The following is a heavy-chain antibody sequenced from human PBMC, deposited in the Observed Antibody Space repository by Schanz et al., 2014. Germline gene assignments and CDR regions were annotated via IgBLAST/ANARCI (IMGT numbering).Heavy chain of an antibody. D-gene: IGHD2-15*01. CDR2: ITTGGNT. CDR3: SKDKQGSRSDDS. Sequence: EVQLVESGGGVVRPGGSLRLSCAASGFGFDDYAMSWVRQAPGKGLEWVSSITTGGNTYYRDSVKGRFIVSRDNSKNTLYLEMNRLRVDDTAVYYCSKDKQGSRSDDSWGQGTLVTGSS. CDR1: GFGFDDYA. J-gene: IGHJ5*01. V-gene: IGHV3-23*04.